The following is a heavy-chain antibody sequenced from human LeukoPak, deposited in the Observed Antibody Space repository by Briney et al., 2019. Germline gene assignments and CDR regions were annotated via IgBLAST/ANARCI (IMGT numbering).Heavy chain of an antibody. CDR1: GFTFSSYA. Sequence: PGGALILSCAASGFTFSSYAMSWVRQAPGKGLEWVANIKQDGSEKYYVDSVNGRFTISRDNGKNSLYLQMNRLRAEDTAVYYCAREGQRSSGWPNWFDPWGQGTLVTVSS. CDR2: IKQDGSEK. D-gene: IGHD6-19*01. J-gene: IGHJ5*02. V-gene: IGHV3-7*01. CDR3: AREGQRSSGWPNWFDP.